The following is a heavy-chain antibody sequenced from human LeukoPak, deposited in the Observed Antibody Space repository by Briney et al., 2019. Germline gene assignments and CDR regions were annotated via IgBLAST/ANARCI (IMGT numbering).Heavy chain of an antibody. CDR3: AKDMIRVLFGRFDP. J-gene: IGHJ5*02. V-gene: IGHV3-23*01. CDR2: ISGSGGST. D-gene: IGHD3-3*01. Sequence: GGSLRLSCAASGFTFSSYAMRWVRQAPGKGLEWVSAISGSGGSTYYADSVKGRFTISRDNSKNTLYLQMNSLRAEDTAVYYCAKDMIRVLFGRFDPWGQGTLVTVSS. CDR1: GFTFSSYA.